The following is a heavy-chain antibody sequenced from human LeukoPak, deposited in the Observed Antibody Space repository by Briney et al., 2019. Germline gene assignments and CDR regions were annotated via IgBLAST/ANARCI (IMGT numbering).Heavy chain of an antibody. CDR3: ARGGGYDSSGSDY. V-gene: IGHV4-34*01. CDR1: GGSFSGYY. Sequence: PSETLSLTCAVYGGSFSGYYWSWIRQPPGKGLEWIGEINHSGSTNYNPSLKSRVTISVDTSKNQFSLKLSSVTAADTAVYYCARGGGYDSSGSDYWGQGTLVTVSS. CDR2: INHSGST. J-gene: IGHJ4*02. D-gene: IGHD3-22*01.